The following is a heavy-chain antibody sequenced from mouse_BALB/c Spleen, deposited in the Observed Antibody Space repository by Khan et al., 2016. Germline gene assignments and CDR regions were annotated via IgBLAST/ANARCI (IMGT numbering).Heavy chain of an antibody. D-gene: IGHD4-1*01. J-gene: IGHJ2*01. CDR2: IWGGGIT. V-gene: IGHV2-6-4*01. CDR3: ARDPLTGTVDY. CDR1: GFSLSRYS. Sequence: VPLQESGPGLVAPSQSLSITCTVSGFSLSRYSVHWVRQPPGKGLEWLGMIWGGGITDYNSALKSSLSIRQDNSKSQVFFKMNSLQTDDTAMYYCARDPLTGTVDYWGQGTTLTVSS.